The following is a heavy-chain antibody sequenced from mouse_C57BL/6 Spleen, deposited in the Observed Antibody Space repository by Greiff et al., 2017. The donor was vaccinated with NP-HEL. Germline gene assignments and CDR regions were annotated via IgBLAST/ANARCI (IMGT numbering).Heavy chain of an antibody. CDR3: ANYYGSSYDYAMDY. CDR1: GYAFSSSW. V-gene: IGHV1-82*01. CDR2: IYPGDGDT. Sequence: VHLVESGPELVKPGASVKISCKASGYAFSSSWMNWVKQRPGKGLEWIGRIYPGDGDTNYNGKFKGKATLTADKSSSTAYMQLSSLTSEDSAVYFCANYYGSSYDYAMDYWGQGTSVTVSS. D-gene: IGHD1-1*01. J-gene: IGHJ4*01.